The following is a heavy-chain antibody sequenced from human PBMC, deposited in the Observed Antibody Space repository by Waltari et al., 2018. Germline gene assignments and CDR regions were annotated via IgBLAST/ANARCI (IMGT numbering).Heavy chain of an antibody. CDR3: ARMKRQDYYYGMDV. V-gene: IGHV1-3*01. CDR1: GYTFTSYA. J-gene: IGHJ6*02. CDR2: INAGNGNT. Sequence: QVQLVQSGAEVKKPGASVKVSCKASGYTFTSYAMHWVRQAPGQRLEWMGWINAGNGNTKYSQKFQGRVTITRDTSASTAYMELSSLRSEDTAVYYCARMKRQDYYYGMDVWGQGTTVTVSS. D-gene: IGHD1-1*01.